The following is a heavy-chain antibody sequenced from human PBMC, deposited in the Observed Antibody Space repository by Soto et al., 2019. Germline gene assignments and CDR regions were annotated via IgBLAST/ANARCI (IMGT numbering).Heavy chain of an antibody. CDR2: IIPIFGTA. D-gene: IGHD1-26*01. CDR3: ASDGGRHSGGIDY. Sequence: QVQLVQSGAEVKKPGSSVKVSCKASGGTFSSYSINWVRLAPGQGLEWMGEIIPIFGTANYAQKFQGRVTMTADEATSTAYMELGSLRYEYTAVYYCASDGGRHSGGIDYWGQGTLVTVSS. V-gene: IGHV1-69*01. CDR1: GGTFSSYS. J-gene: IGHJ4*02.